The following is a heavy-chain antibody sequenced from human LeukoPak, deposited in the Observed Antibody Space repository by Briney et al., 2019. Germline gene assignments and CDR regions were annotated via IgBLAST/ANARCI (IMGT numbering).Heavy chain of an antibody. J-gene: IGHJ5*01. CDR3: ARGSGSLYWFDS. CDR2: IYYSGST. D-gene: IGHD1-26*01. V-gene: IGHV4-31*03. Sequence: TPSQTLSLTCTVSGGSISNGEPSWSWIRQHPGKGLEWIGYIYYSGSTYYNPSLKSRVTISVDTSKNQFSLKLSSVTAADTAVFYCARGSGSLYWFDSWGQGTLVTVSS. CDR1: GGSISNGEPS.